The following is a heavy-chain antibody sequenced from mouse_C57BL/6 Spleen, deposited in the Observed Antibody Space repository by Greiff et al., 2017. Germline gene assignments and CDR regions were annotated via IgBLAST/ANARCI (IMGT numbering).Heavy chain of an antibody. CDR2: ISSGSSTI. Sequence: EVKVVESGGGLVKPGGSLKLSCAASGFTFSDYGMHWVRQAPEKGLEWVAYISSGSSTIYYADTVKGRFTISRDNAKNTLFLQMTSLRSEDTAMYYCARPTGYYAMDYWGQGTSVTVSS. J-gene: IGHJ4*01. V-gene: IGHV5-17*01. CDR3: ARPTGYYAMDY. CDR1: GFTFSDYG. D-gene: IGHD4-1*01.